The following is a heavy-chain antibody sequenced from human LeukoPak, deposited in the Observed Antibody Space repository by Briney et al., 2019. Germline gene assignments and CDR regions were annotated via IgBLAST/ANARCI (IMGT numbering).Heavy chain of an antibody. J-gene: IGHJ5*02. D-gene: IGHD6-13*01. CDR1: GFTFSSYS. Sequence: GGSLRLSCAASGFTFSSYSMNWVRQAPGKGLEWVSYISSSSSTIYYVDSVKGRFTISRDNAKNSLYLQMNSLRAEDTAVYYCARGIAAADPWGQGTLVTVSS. CDR3: ARGIAAADP. V-gene: IGHV3-48*04. CDR2: ISSSSSTI.